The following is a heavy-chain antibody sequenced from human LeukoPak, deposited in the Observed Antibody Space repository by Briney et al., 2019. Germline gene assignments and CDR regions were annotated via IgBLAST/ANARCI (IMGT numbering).Heavy chain of an antibody. CDR3: ARDNYGDYERDWFDP. V-gene: IGHV1-2*06. CDR1: GDTFTGYY. J-gene: IGHJ5*02. D-gene: IGHD4-17*01. CDR2: INPNSGGT. Sequence: ASVKVSCKAFGDTFTGYYMHWVRKAPGQGLEWMGRINPNSGGTNYAQKFQGRVTMTRDTSISTAYMELSRLRSDDTAVYYCARDNYGDYERDWFDPWGQGTLVTVSS.